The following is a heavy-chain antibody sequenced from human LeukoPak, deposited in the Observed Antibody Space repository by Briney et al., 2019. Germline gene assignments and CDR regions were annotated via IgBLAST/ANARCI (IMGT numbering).Heavy chain of an antibody. CDR2: IYYSGST. J-gene: IGHJ4*02. V-gene: IGHV4-59*12. Sequence: SETLSLTCTVSGGSISSYYWSWIRQPPGKGLEWIGYIYYSGSTNYNPSLKSRVTISVDTSKNQFSLNLNSVTAADTAVYYCAMRGGYDRLDYWGPGTLVTVSS. CDR3: AMRGGYDRLDY. CDR1: GGSISSYY. D-gene: IGHD5-12*01.